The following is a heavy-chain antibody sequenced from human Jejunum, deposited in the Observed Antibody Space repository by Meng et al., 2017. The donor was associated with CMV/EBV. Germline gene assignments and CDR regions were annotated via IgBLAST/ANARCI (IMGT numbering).Heavy chain of an antibody. CDR2: VSSIGST. D-gene: IGHD1-26*01. Sequence: CIVSGGSISSYSWSWIRQPPGKALEWIGYVSSIGSTSYNPSLNSRFTISVDTPKNQFSLKVTSVTAADTAVYFCARRWEGNTWFDYWGQGMLVTVSS. CDR1: GGSISSYS. J-gene: IGHJ4*02. CDR3: ARRWEGNTWFDY. V-gene: IGHV4-59*01.